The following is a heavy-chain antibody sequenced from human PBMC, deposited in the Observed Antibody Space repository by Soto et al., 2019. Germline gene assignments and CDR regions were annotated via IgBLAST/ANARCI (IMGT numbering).Heavy chain of an antibody. CDR1: GFTFSSYA. CDR2: ISGNGGST. V-gene: IGHV3-64*01. J-gene: IGHJ4*02. CDR3: ARRGYGLYFDY. Sequence: EVQLVESGGGLVQPGRSLRLSCAASGFTFSSYAMHWVRQAPGKGLEYVSVISGNGGSTYYANSVKGRFTISRDNSKNTLYLQMGSLRAEDMAVYYCARRGYGLYFDYWGQGTLVTVSS. D-gene: IGHD3-10*01.